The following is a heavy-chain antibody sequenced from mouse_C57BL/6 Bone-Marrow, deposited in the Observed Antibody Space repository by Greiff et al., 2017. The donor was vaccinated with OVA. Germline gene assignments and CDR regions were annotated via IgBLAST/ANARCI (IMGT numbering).Heavy chain of an antibody. CDR3: ARQLRLRYAMDY. D-gene: IGHD3-2*02. CDR1: GYTFTSYW. Sequence: VQLQQPGAELVRPGSSVKLSCKASGYTFTSYWMDWVKQRPGQGLEWIGNIYPSDSETHYNQKFNDKATLTVNKSSRTAYMHLSSLTPEDSAVYYCARQLRLRYAMDYWGQGTSVTVSS. J-gene: IGHJ4*01. V-gene: IGHV1-61*01. CDR2: IYPSDSET.